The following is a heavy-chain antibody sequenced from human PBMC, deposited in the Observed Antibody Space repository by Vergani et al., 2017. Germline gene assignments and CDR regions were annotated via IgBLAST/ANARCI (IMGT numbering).Heavy chain of an antibody. CDR1: GLPFSSYA. CDR2: ISGREGSK. CDR3: ARLVVTAIGNWFDP. D-gene: IGHD2-21*02. V-gene: IGHV3-23*04. Sequence: EGKRGEGGGGLVQTGGSLRLSCAASGLPFSSYAMSWVRQAPGKGLEWVSAISGREGSKEKEDCGKGRFTISRDNSKNTLYLQMNSLRAEDTAVYYCARLVVTAIGNWFDPWGQGTLVTVSS. J-gene: IGHJ5*02.